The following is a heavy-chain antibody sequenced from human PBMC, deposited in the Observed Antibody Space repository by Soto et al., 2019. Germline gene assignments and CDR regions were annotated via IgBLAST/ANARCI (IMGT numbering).Heavy chain of an antibody. CDR2: ISWNSGNI. V-gene: IGHV3-9*01. J-gene: IGHJ3*02. CDR3: AKTDYGDFRRGAFDI. D-gene: IGHD4-17*01. Sequence: EVELVESGGGLVQPGRSLRLSCAASGFRFDDYGMNRVRQAPGKGLEWVSGISWNSGNIAYADSVEGRFTISRDNAKNSLYLQMTSLRVDDTAFYYCAKTDYGDFRRGAFDIWGQGTMVTVSS. CDR1: GFRFDDYG.